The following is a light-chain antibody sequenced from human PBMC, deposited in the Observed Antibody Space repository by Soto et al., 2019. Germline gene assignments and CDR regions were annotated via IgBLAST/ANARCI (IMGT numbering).Light chain of an antibody. V-gene: IGKV1-5*03. CDR2: KAS. J-gene: IGKJ1*01. Sequence: VNMTQSQSSLSASVGDSVTSTCRASKSSSAWLAWYQQKPGKAPRLLIYKASTLEIGVPSRFSGSGSGTEFTLTISSLQPDDVAVYYCQQYTGYSWTFGQGTKVDIK. CDR3: QQYTGYSWT. CDR1: KSSSAW.